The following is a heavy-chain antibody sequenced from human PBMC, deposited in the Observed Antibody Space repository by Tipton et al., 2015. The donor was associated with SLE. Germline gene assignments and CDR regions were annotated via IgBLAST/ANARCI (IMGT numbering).Heavy chain of an antibody. CDR1: GGSINSNSYY. D-gene: IGHD5-12*01. CDR3: ATNGHGETYEFFTEYLRH. J-gene: IGHJ1*01. Sequence: TLSLTCTVSGGSINSNSYYWNWIRQPAGKGLEWIGHIYSSGGTNYNPSLKSRVTIALDTSKNQFSLKLNSVTAADTAVYYCATNGHGETYEFFTEYLRHWGQGTLVSVSS. CDR2: IYSSGGT. V-gene: IGHV4-61*09.